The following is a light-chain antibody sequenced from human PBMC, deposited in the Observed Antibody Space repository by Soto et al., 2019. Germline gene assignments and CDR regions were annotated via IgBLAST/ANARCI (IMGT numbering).Light chain of an antibody. CDR1: SSYVGGYNY. CDR2: DVS. V-gene: IGLV2-14*01. Sequence: QSALTQPASVSGAPGQSITISCTGTSSYVGGYNYVSWYQQHPGKAPKLMIYDVSNRPSGVSNRFSGSKSGNTASLTISGLQAEDEADYYCSSYTSRSTLSVFGTGTKVTVL. CDR3: SSYTSRSTLSV. J-gene: IGLJ1*01.